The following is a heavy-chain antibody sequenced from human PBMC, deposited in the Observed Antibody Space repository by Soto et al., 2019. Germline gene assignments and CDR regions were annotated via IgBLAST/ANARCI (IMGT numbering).Heavy chain of an antibody. CDR3: AFFLWNGYDSDLHIF. J-gene: IGHJ4*01. Sequence: PGGSLRLSCAASGFTFSSYGMHWVRQAPGKGLEWVAVIWYDGSNKYYADSVKGRFTISRDNSKNTLYLQMNSLRAEDTAVYYCAFFLWNGYDSDLHIFRGQLTLV. V-gene: IGHV3-33*01. D-gene: IGHD5-12*01. CDR2: IWYDGSNK. CDR1: GFTFSSYG.